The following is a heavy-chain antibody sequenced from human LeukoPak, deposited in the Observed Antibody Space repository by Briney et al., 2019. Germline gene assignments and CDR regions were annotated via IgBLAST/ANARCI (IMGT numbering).Heavy chain of an antibody. CDR3: ARDHRVSGWYGYFEY. D-gene: IGHD6-19*01. J-gene: IGHJ4*02. CDR1: GFTFSSYA. Sequence: PGRSLRLSCAASGFTFSSYAMHWVRQAPGKGLEWVTVISYDGSNEYYADSVKGRFTISRDNSKNTLYLQMNSLRAEDTAVYYCARDHRVSGWYGYFEYWGQGTLVTVSS. V-gene: IGHV3-30-3*01. CDR2: ISYDGSNE.